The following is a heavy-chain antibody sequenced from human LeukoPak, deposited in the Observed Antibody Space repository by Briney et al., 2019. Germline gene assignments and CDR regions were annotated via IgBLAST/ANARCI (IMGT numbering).Heavy chain of an antibody. CDR2: IRYDGSNK. V-gene: IGHV3-30*02. CDR3: AKDLIAFDYGGNSGGY. CDR1: GFIFSSYG. J-gene: IGHJ4*02. D-gene: IGHD4-23*01. Sequence: GGSLRLSCAASGFIFSSYGMHWVRQAPGKGLEWVAFIRYDGSNKYYADSVKGRFTISRDNSKNTLYLQMNSLRAEDRAVYYCAKDLIAFDYGGNSGGYWGQGTLVTVSS.